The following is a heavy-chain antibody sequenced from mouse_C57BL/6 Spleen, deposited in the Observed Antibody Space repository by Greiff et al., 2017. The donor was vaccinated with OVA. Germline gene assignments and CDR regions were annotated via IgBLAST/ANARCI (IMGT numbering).Heavy chain of an antibody. CDR3: ATDYGNYLAY. V-gene: IGHV5-4*03. D-gene: IGHD2-1*01. Sequence: EVKLVESGGGLVKPGGSLKLSCAASGFTFSSYAMSWVRQTPEKRLEWVATISDGGSYTYYPDNVKGRFTISRDNAKNNLYLQMSHLKSEDTAMYYCATDYGNYLAYWGQGTLVTVSA. CDR2: ISDGGSYT. CDR1: GFTFSSYA. J-gene: IGHJ3*01.